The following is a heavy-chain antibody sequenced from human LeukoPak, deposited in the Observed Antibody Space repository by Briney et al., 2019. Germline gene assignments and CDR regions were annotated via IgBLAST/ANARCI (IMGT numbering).Heavy chain of an antibody. J-gene: IGHJ4*02. V-gene: IGHV3-23*01. CDR2: ISGSGGST. D-gene: IGHD1-26*01. Sequence: PGGSLRLSCAASGFTFSSYAMSWVHQAPGKGLEWVSAISGSGGSTYYADSVKGRFTISRDNSKNTLYLQMNSLRAEDTAVYYCAKPPRSGSYWLHWGQGTLVTVSS. CDR1: GFTFSSYA. CDR3: AKPPRSGSYWLH.